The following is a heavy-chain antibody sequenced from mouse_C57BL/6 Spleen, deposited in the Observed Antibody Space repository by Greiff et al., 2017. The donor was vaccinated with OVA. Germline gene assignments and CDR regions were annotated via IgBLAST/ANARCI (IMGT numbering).Heavy chain of an antibody. D-gene: IGHD1-1*01. CDR1: GYTFTSYC. CDR3: TRERVITTVVVRYWYFDV. V-gene: IGHV1-5*01. CDR2: IYPGNSDT. J-gene: IGHJ1*03. Sequence: VQLQQSGTVLARPGASVKMSCKTSGYTFTSYCMHWVKQRPGQGLEWIGAIYPGNSDTSYNQKFKGKAKLTAVTSASTAYMELSSLTNEDSAVYYCTRERVITTVVVRYWYFDVWGTGTTVTVSS.